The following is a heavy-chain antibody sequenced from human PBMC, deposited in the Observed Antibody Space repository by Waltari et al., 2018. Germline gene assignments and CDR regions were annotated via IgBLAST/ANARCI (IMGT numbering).Heavy chain of an antibody. J-gene: IGHJ6*03. CDR2: INPNSGGT. CDR3: ARHRGYSYGPPDFYYYMDV. Sequence: QVQLVQSGAEVKKPGASVKVSCKASGYTFTGYYMHWVRQAPGQGLEWMGWINPNSGGTNYAQKFQGRVTMTRDTSISTAYMELSRLRSDDTAVYYCARHRGYSYGPPDFYYYMDVWGKGTTVTISS. CDR1: GYTFTGYY. D-gene: IGHD5-18*01. V-gene: IGHV1-2*02.